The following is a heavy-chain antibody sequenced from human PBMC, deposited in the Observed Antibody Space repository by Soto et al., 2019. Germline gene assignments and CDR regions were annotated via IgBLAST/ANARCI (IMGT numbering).Heavy chain of an antibody. D-gene: IGHD2-15*01. Sequence: QGQLVQSGTEVKQLGASVKVSCKTSASAFTSYGINWVRQAPGQGLEWMGWISPYNGNTHYSQKFQDRVTMTTDPSTTTVFMELRSLTSDDTAMYYCARDRNTVLVVAGGWFDPWGQGTLVTVS. CDR2: ISPYNGNT. CDR3: ARDRNTVLVVAGGWFDP. J-gene: IGHJ5*02. V-gene: IGHV1-18*01. CDR1: ASAFTSYG.